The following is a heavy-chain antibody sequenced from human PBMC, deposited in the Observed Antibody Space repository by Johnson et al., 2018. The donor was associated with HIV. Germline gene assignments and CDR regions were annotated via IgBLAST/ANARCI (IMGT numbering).Heavy chain of an antibody. Sequence: VQLVESGGGLVKPGGSLRLPCAASGFSFRSYVMNWVRQAPGKGLEWVSRINSDGSSTSYADSVKGRFTISRDNAKNTLYLQMNSLRAGDTAVYYCARGEWVGGAFDIWGQGTMVTVSS. CDR2: INSDGSST. CDR3: ARGEWVGGAFDI. CDR1: GFSFRSYV. V-gene: IGHV3-74*02. J-gene: IGHJ3*02. D-gene: IGHD3-16*01.